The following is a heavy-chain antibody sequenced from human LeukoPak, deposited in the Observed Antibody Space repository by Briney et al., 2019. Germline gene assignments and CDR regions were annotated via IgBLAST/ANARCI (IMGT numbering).Heavy chain of an antibody. V-gene: IGHV1-69*04. D-gene: IGHD6-19*01. CDR3: ARASGYSSGCCH. J-gene: IGHJ4*02. Sequence: SVKVSCKASGGTFSSYAISWVRQAPGQGLEWMGRIIPILGIANYAQKFQGRVTITADKSTSTAYMELSSLRSEDTAVYYCARASGYSSGCCHWGQGTLVTVSS. CDR2: IIPILGIA. CDR1: GGTFSSYA.